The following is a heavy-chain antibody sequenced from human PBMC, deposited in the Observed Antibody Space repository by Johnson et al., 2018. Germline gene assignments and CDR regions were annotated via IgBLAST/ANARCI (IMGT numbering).Heavy chain of an antibody. CDR3: AKDEAGSNAGYFQH. CDR1: GFMFNEYA. D-gene: IGHD2-8*01. CDR2: ITWDSVSI. J-gene: IGHJ1*01. V-gene: IGHV3-9*01. Sequence: VQSGRSLRLXCAASGFMFNEYAMHWVRQAPGQGLEWVASITWDSVSIGYGDSVKGRFTISRDNAKNFLYLQMNSLRAEDTALYYCAKDEAGSNAGYFQHWGQGTLVIVSS.